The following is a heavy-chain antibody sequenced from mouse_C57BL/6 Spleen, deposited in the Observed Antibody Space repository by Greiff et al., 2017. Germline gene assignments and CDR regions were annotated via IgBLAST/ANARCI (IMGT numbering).Heavy chain of an antibody. Sequence: VQLQQSGAELMKPGASVKLSCKATGYTFTGYWIEWVKQRPGHGLEWIGEILPGSGSTNYNEKFKGKATFTADTSSNTAYMQLSSLTTEDSAIYYCARKGVITTGVARYFDVWGTGTTVTVSS. V-gene: IGHV1-9*01. CDR2: ILPGSGST. J-gene: IGHJ1*03. D-gene: IGHD1-1*01. CDR1: GYTFTGYW. CDR3: ARKGVITTGVARYFDV.